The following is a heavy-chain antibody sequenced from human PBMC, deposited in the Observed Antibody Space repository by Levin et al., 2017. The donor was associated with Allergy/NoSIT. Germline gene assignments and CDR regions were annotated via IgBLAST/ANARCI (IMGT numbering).Heavy chain of an antibody. Sequence: ASVKVSCKASGYTFTSYYMHWVRQAPGQGLEWMGIINPSGGSTSYAQKFQGRVTMTRDTSTSTVYMELSSLRSEDTAVYYCAREKIAVVQWYYFDYWGQGTLVTVSS. D-gene: IGHD6-19*01. CDR2: INPSGGST. V-gene: IGHV1-46*01. CDR3: AREKIAVVQWYYFDY. CDR1: GYTFTSYY. J-gene: IGHJ4*02.